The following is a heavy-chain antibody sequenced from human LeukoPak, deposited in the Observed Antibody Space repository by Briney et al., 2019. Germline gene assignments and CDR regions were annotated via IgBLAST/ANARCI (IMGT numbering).Heavy chain of an antibody. CDR1: GGSISSYY. CDR2: IYYSGST. J-gene: IGHJ4*02. D-gene: IGHD6-19*01. CDR3: ARGWSAGRFDY. Sequence: PSETLSLTCTVSGGSISSYYWSWIRQPPGKGLEWIEYIYYSGSTNYNPSLKSRVTISVDTSKNQFSLKLSSVTAADTAVYYCARGWSAGRFDYWGQGTLVTVSS. V-gene: IGHV4-59*01.